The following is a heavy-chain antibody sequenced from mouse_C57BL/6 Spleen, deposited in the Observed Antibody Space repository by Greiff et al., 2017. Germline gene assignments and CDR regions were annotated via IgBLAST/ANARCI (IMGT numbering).Heavy chain of an antibody. CDR1: GYTFTSYW. D-gene: IGHD2-3*01. V-gene: IGHV1-55*01. CDR3: ARRNYDGYYRFAY. CDR2: IYPGSGST. J-gene: IGHJ3*01. Sequence: VQLQQPGAELVKPGASVKMSCKASGYTFTSYWITWVKQRPGQGLEWIGDIYPGSGSTNYNEKFKSKATLTVDTSSSTAYMQLSSLTSEDSAVYYCARRNYDGYYRFAYWGQGTLVTVSA.